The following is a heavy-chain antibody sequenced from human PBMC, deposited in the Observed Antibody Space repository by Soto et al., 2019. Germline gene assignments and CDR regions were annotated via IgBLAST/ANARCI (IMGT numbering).Heavy chain of an antibody. D-gene: IGHD6-13*01. J-gene: IGHJ4*02. V-gene: IGHV4-34*01. CDR2: INHSGST. Sequence: QVQLQQWGAGLLKPSETLSLTCAVYGGSFSGYYWSWIRQPPGKGLEWIGEINHSGSTNYNPSLKSRLTISVDPSKNQFSLKLSSVTAADTAVYYCARGRRSSSWYSYWGQGTLVTVSS. CDR1: GGSFSGYY. CDR3: ARGRRSSSWYSY.